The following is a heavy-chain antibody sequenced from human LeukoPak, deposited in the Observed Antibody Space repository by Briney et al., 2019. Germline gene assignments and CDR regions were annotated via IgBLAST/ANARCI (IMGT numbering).Heavy chain of an antibody. CDR3: ARDYYYDSSGYLPYY. J-gene: IGHJ4*02. Sequence: RTGGSLRLSCAASGFTFSSYWMSWVRQAPGKGLEWVANIKQDGSEKYYVDSVKGRFTISRDNAKNSLYLQMNSLRAEDTAVYYCARDYYYDSSGYLPYYWGQGTLVTVSS. V-gene: IGHV3-7*01. CDR2: IKQDGSEK. CDR1: GFTFSSYW. D-gene: IGHD3-22*01.